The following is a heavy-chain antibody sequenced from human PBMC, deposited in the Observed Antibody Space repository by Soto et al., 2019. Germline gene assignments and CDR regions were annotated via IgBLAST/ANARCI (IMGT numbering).Heavy chain of an antibody. CDR1: GFTFSNAW. CDR3: TTGEIFEWSQVFRNDAFDI. CDR2: IKSKTDGGTT. Sequence: SLRLSCAASGFTFSNAWMSWVRQAPGKGLEWVGRIKSKTDGGTTDYAAPVKGRFTISRDDSKNTLYLQMNSLKTEDTAVYYCTTGEIFEWSQVFRNDAFDIWGQGTMVTVS. J-gene: IGHJ3*02. D-gene: IGHD3-9*01. V-gene: IGHV3-15*01.